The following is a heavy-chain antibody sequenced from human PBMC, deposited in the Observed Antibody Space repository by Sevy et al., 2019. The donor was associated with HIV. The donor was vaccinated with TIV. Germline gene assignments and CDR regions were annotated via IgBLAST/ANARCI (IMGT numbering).Heavy chain of an antibody. CDR3: ARDLKGYDFWSGYWPRGGHYGMDV. CDR2: ISSSGSTI. D-gene: IGHD3-3*01. Sequence: RGSLRLSCAASGFTFSDYYMSWIRQAPGKGLEWVSYISSSGSTIYYADSVKGRFTISRDNAKNSLYLQMNSLRAEDTAVYYCARDLKGYDFWSGYWPRGGHYGMDVWGQGTTVTVSS. J-gene: IGHJ6*02. V-gene: IGHV3-11*01. CDR1: GFTFSDYY.